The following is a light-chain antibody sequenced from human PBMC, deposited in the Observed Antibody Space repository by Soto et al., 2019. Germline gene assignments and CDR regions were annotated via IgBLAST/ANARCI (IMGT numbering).Light chain of an antibody. Sequence: DIQMTQSPSTLSASVGDRVTITCRASQSISSWLAWYQQKPGKAPKLLIYKASSLESGVPSMFSGSGSGTEFTLTIRSLQADDVETYYCQQYNSYPSFGGGTKVEIK. CDR3: QQYNSYPS. V-gene: IGKV1-5*03. CDR1: QSISSW. J-gene: IGKJ4*01. CDR2: KAS.